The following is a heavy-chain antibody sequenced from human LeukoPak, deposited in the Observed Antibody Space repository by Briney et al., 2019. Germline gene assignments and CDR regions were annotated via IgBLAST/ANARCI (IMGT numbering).Heavy chain of an antibody. CDR1: GYSFTSYW. Sequence: AESLKISCKGSGYSFTSYWIGWVRQMPGKGLEWMGIIYPRDSDTRYSPSFQGQVTISADKSISTAYLQWSSLKASDTAMYYCARQGGRVGDAFDIWGQGTMVTVSS. V-gene: IGHV5-51*01. CDR2: IYPRDSDT. CDR3: ARQGGRVGDAFDI. J-gene: IGHJ3*02. D-gene: IGHD2-8*02.